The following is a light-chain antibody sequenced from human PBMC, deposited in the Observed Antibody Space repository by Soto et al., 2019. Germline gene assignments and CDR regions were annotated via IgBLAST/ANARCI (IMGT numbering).Light chain of an antibody. CDR1: SSDVGSYNF. CDR2: EVS. J-gene: IGLJ3*02. Sequence: QSALTQPASVSGSPGQSIIISCTGTSSDVGSYNFVSWYQQHPGKAPKLMIYEVSKRPSWVSNRFSGSKSGNTASLTISGLQPEDEADYYCCSYAGNSGVFGGGTKLTVL. V-gene: IGLV2-23*02. CDR3: CSYAGNSGV.